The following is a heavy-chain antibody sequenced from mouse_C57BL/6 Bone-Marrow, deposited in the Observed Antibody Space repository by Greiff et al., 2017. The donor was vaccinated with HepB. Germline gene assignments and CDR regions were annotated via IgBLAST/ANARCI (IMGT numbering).Heavy chain of an antibody. J-gene: IGHJ4*01. CDR2: ISSGSSTI. V-gene: IGHV5-17*01. D-gene: IGHD1-1*01. Sequence: EVQLVESGGGLVKPGGSLKLSCAASGFTFSDYGMHWVRQAPEKGLEWVAYISSGSSTIYYADTVKGRFTISRDNAKNTLFLQMTSLRSEDTAMYYCANYYGSSYDYAMDYWGQGTSVTVSS. CDR1: GFTFSDYG. CDR3: ANYYGSSYDYAMDY.